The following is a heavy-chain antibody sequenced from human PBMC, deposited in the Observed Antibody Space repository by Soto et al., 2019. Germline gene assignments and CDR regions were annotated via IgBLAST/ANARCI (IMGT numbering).Heavy chain of an antibody. CDR2: ISWNSGSI. V-gene: IGHV3-9*01. CDR3: AKANTYNYDSSGYPNY. Sequence: GGSLRLSCAASGFTFDDYAMHWVRQAPGKGLEWVSGISWNSGSIGYADSVKGRFTISRDNAKNSLYLQMNSLRAEDTALYYCAKANTYNYDSSGYPNYWGQGTLVTVCS. D-gene: IGHD3-22*01. J-gene: IGHJ4*02. CDR1: GFTFDDYA.